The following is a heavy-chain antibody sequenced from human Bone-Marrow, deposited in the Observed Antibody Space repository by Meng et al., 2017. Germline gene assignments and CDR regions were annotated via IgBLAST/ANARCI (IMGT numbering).Heavy chain of an antibody. CDR3: ARARMLSFDY. D-gene: IGHD3-16*01. CDR2: ISYDGSNK. CDR1: GFTFSSYA. V-gene: IGHV3-30*01. Sequence: GESLKISCAASGFTFSSYAMHWVRQAPGKGLEWVAVISYDGSNKYYADSVKGRFTISRDNSKNTLYLQMNSLRAEDTAVYYCARARMLSFDYWGQGTLVTVPQ. J-gene: IGHJ4*02.